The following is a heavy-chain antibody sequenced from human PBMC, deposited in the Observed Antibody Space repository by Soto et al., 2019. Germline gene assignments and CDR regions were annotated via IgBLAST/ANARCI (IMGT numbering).Heavy chain of an antibody. J-gene: IGHJ4*01. CDR3: AREMSYYFDS. CDR2: IYHSGAT. V-gene: IGHV4-30-2*01. CDR1: GDSISRDGSS. Sequence: QVQLQESGSGLVKPSQTLVLTCTVSGDSISRDGSSWSWLRQPPGKGLEWIGYIYHSGATYYNPSLKSRVTTSVDKSKNQFSLSLASVTAADTAVYYCAREMSYYFDSWGHETLVTVSS.